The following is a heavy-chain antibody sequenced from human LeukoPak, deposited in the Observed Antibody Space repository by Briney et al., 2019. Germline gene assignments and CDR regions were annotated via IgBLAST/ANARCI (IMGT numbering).Heavy chain of an antibody. CDR1: GGTFRTYA. CDR2: IIPIFGTA. V-gene: IGHV1-69*05. D-gene: IGHD3-3*01. Sequence: SVQVSCQASGGTFRTYAISWVRQAPGQGLEWMGGIIPIFGTANYAQKFQGRVTITTDESTSTAYMELSSLRSEDTAVYYCASGAIFGVVISGEYYYYMDVWGKGTTVTVSS. CDR3: ASGAIFGVVISGEYYYYMDV. J-gene: IGHJ6*03.